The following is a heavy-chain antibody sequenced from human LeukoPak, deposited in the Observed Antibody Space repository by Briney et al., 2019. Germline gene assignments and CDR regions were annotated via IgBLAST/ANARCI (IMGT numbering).Heavy chain of an antibody. Sequence: SETLSLTRTVSGGSISSGSYYWSWIRQPAGKGLEWIGRIYTSGSTNYNPSLKSRVTISVDTSKNQFSLKLSSVTAADTAVYYCARGLLILRFLAPDAFDIWGQGTMVTVSS. D-gene: IGHD3-3*01. CDR1: GGSISSGSYY. CDR2: IYTSGST. J-gene: IGHJ3*02. CDR3: ARGLLILRFLAPDAFDI. V-gene: IGHV4-61*02.